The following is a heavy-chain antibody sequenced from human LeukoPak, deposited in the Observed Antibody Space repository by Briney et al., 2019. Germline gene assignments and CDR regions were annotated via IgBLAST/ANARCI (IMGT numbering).Heavy chain of an antibody. D-gene: IGHD3-22*01. CDR3: ARGLDYYDSSGHPTSYYYGMDV. CDR2: IYYSGST. J-gene: IGHJ6*02. Sequence: PSETLSLTCTVSGGSISSSSYYWGWIRQPPEKGLEWIGSIYYSGSTYYNPSLKSRVTISVDTSKNQLSLKLSSVTAADTAVYYCARGLDYYDSSGHPTSYYYGMDVWGQGTTVTVSS. CDR1: GGSISSSSYY. V-gene: IGHV4-39*01.